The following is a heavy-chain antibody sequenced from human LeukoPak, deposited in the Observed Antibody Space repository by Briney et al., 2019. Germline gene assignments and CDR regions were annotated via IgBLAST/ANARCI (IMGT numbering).Heavy chain of an antibody. V-gene: IGHV4-39*01. CDR1: GGYISSSSSY. CDR2: IYYSGST. CDR3: ARRGGGSWYYFDY. J-gene: IGHJ4*02. Sequence: SETLSLTCTVSGGYISSSSSYWDWIRQPPGKGLEWIGNIYYSGSTNYNASLKSRVTISVDTSKNQFSLKLSSVTAADTALYYCARRGGGSWYYFDYWGQGTLVTVSS. D-gene: IGHD2-15*01.